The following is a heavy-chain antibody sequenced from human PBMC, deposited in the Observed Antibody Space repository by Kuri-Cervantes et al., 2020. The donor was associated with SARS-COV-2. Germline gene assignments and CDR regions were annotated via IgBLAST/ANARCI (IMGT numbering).Heavy chain of an antibody. J-gene: IGHJ6*02. CDR1: GFTFSRYS. D-gene: IGHD2-2*02. CDR3: ARDEVVVVSAAISGWYYYGMDV. Sequence: GSLRLSCAASGFTFSRYSMNGVRQAPGKGLEWVSSMRSSSSYIYYADSVKGRYTISRDNAKNSLYLQMNSLRAKDTAVYYCARDEVVVVSAAISGWYYYGMDVWGQGTTVTVSS. V-gene: IGHV3-21*01. CDR2: MRSSSSYI.